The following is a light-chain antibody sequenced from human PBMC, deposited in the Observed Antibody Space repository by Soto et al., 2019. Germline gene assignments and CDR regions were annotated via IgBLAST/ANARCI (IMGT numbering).Light chain of an antibody. CDR1: QGIDHY. V-gene: IGKV1-27*01. CDR2: ATS. Sequence: DIQMTQSPSSLSASVGDRVTITCRASQGIDHYLAWYQQKPGKIPKLLIYATSTLQSGDPSRFSGSGSGTDFTLTISSLQPEDVATYYCQKYNRAPNTFGQGTKLEIK. CDR3: QKYNRAPNT. J-gene: IGKJ2*01.